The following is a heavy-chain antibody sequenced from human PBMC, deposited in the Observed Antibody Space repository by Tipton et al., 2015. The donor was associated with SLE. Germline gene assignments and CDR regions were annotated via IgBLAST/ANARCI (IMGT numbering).Heavy chain of an antibody. D-gene: IGHD6-6*01. V-gene: IGHV4-59*08. CDR3: ARRGIAGRRFFDS. CDR1: GGPLTGDY. J-gene: IGHJ4*02. CDR2: VFYTGRT. Sequence: TLSLTCTVSGGPLTGDYWSWIRQPPGKGLEWIGYVFYTGRTTYNPSLERRVTISIDTSRTQFSLNLTSVTAADTAVYYCARRGIAGRRFFDSWGQGTLVTVSS.